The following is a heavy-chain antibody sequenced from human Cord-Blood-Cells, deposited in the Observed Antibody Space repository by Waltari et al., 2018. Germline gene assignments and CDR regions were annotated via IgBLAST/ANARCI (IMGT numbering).Heavy chain of an antibody. J-gene: IGHJ4*02. Sequence: RLSCAASGFTFSSYAMHWVRQAPGKGLEWVAVISYDGSNKYYADSVKGRFTISRDNSKNTLYLQMNSLRAEDTAVYYCASSSTGITMVQGFDYWGQGTLVTVSS. CDR2: ISYDGSNK. D-gene: IGHD3-10*01. CDR3: ASSSTGITMVQGFDY. V-gene: IGHV3-30-3*01. CDR1: GFTFSSYA.